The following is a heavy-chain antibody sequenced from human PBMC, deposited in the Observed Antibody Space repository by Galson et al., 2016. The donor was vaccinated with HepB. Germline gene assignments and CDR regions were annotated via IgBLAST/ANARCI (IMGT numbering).Heavy chain of an antibody. CDR1: GYVFSSYI. CDR2: INTDNGNT. J-gene: IGHJ4*02. V-gene: IGHV1-3*04. Sequence: SVKVSCKASGYVFSSYIIHWVRQAPGQTLECLGWINTDNGNTKYSQKFQDRVTFTMDTSAKIAYLELSSLISEDTAVYYCARSGGTGIAVSGTRAYWGQGTLVTVSS. CDR3: ARSGGTGIAVSGTRAY. D-gene: IGHD6-19*01.